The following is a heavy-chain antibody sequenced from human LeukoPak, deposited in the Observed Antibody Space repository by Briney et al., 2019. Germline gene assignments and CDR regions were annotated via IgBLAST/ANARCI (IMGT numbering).Heavy chain of an antibody. CDR2: ISGSGGST. CDR1: GFTFSSYA. J-gene: IGHJ4*02. Sequence: GGSLRLSCAASGFTFSSYAMSWVRQAPGKGLEWVSAISGSGGSTYYADSVKGRFTISRDNSKNTLYLQMNSLRAEDTAVYYSASRDTAMVAFDYWGQGTLVTVSS. V-gene: IGHV3-23*01. CDR3: ASRDTAMVAFDY. D-gene: IGHD5-18*01.